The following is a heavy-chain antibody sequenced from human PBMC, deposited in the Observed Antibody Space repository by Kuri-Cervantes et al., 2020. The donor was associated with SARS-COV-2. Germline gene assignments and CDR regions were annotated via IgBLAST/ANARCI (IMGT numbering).Heavy chain of an antibody. J-gene: IGHJ4*02. CDR1: GFTFDDYA. D-gene: IGHD5-12*01. CDR3: AKGSIVATIAYYFYY. V-gene: IGHV3-43D*04. Sequence: ETLSLTCAASGFTFDDYAMHWVRQAPGKGLEWVSLISWDGGSTYYADSVKGRFTISRDNSKNSLYLQMNSLRAEHAALYYCAKGSIVATIAYYFYYWGQGTLVTVSS. CDR2: ISWDGGST.